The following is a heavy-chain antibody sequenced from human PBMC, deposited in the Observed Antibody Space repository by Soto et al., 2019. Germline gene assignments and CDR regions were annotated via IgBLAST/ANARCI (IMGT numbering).Heavy chain of an antibody. V-gene: IGHV1-2*02. CDR1: GYPVTAYY. Sequence: QLHLVQSGAVVKKPGASVTVSCSASGYPVTAYYMHWVRQAPGRGLEWMGGINPATGAAKYTQTCQGRVPMTRVTFMSTVFMELSGLTSEETCVFFWGRVGGVGGCGSAAVDLWGQGTLVTVSS. CDR3: GRVGGVGGCGSAAVDL. D-gene: IGHD3-16*01. J-gene: IGHJ3*01. CDR2: INPATGAA.